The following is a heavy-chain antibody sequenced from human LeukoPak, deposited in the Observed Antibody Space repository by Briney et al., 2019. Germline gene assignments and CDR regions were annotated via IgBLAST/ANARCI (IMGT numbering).Heavy chain of an antibody. J-gene: IGHJ6*02. CDR1: GFTFSSYG. D-gene: IGHD4-11*01. CDR3: ARDRDYSNYGRYSYYYYGMDV. CDR2: IWYDGSNK. Sequence: PGRSLRLSCAASGFTFSSYGMHWVRQAPGKGLEWVAVIWYDGSNKYYADSVKGRFTISRDNSKNTLYLQMNSLRAEDTAVYYCARDRDYSNYGRYSYYYYGMDVWGQGTTVTVSS. V-gene: IGHV3-33*01.